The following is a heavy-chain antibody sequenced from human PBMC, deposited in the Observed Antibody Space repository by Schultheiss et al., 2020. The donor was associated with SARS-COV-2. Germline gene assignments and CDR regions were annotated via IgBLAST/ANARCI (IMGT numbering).Heavy chain of an antibody. Sequence: GSLRLSCAVSGYSISSGYYWGWIRQPPGKGLEWIGSIYHSGSTYYNPSLKSRVTISVDTSNSQFSLHLKSVTAADTAFYYCARGLFYSNWFDPWGQGALVTVSS. CDR3: ARGLFYSNWFDP. D-gene: IGHD3-9*01. CDR1: GYSISSGYY. V-gene: IGHV4-38-2*01. CDR2: IYHSGST. J-gene: IGHJ5*02.